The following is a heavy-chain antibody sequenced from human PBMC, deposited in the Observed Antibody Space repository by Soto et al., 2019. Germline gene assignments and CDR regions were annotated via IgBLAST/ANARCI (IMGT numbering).Heavy chain of an antibody. D-gene: IGHD6-13*01. J-gene: IGHJ4*02. V-gene: IGHV1-2*02. CDR1: GDIFIAYY. CDR3: VRGGRGSSWYIYDY. CDR2: INPVSGGT. Sequence: QVQLVQSGAEVKKPGASVKVSCKASGDIFIAYYMHWVRQAPGQGLEWMGWINPVSGGTNYARKFQGRVTMTRETSVSTAYMELSRLTSDDTAVYYCVRGGRGSSWYIYDYWGQGTLVTVSS.